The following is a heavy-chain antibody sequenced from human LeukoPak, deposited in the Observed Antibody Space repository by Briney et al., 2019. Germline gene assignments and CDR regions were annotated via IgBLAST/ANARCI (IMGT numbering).Heavy chain of an antibody. CDR2: VSDSGNTT. CDR1: GFSFSDYY. D-gene: IGHD4-17*01. Sequence: GGSLRLSCAAFGFSFSDYYMSWIRQAPGKGLEFISYVSDSGNTTYYADSVKGRFTISRDKVKNSLYLQMNSLRAEDTAVYFCATTLTVTTGFYWGQGTLVTVSS. CDR3: ATTLTVTTGFY. J-gene: IGHJ4*02. V-gene: IGHV3-11*04.